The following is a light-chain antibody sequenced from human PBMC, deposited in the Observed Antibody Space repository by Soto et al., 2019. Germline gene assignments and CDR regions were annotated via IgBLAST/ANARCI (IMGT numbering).Light chain of an antibody. CDR3: QQYNNWPLT. CDR1: QNVNSN. CDR2: GAS. Sequence: DIAMTQSPATLSVSPGERATLSCRASQNVNSNLAWYQQKPGQAPRLLIYGASTRATGIPARFSGSGSGTEFTVTISSLQSEDFAVYYCQQYNNWPLTFGGGTKVEIK. V-gene: IGKV3-15*01. J-gene: IGKJ4*01.